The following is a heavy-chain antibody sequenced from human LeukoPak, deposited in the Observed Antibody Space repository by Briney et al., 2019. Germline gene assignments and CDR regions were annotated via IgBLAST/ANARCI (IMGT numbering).Heavy chain of an antibody. J-gene: IGHJ4*02. CDR2: ISFSGGST. D-gene: IGHD2-15*01. Sequence: GASLRLSCAASGFTLNTYAMTWVRQAPGKGLEWVSVISFSGGSTYYADSVKGRFTISRDNSKNTLYLQMNSLRADDTAVYYCAKPNLPYCSGGSCYGFDYWGQGTLVTVSS. CDR1: GFTLNTYA. V-gene: IGHV3-23*01. CDR3: AKPNLPYCSGGSCYGFDY.